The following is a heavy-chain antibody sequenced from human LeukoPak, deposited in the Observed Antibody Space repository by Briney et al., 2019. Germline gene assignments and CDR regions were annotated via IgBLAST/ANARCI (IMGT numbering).Heavy chain of an antibody. CDR3: ARLHALAGAGTYDY. D-gene: IGHD6-13*01. CDR2: ISTDSSNT. Sequence: GGSLRLSCASSGFTYRNYYMTWLRQPRARGLEGMSHISTDSSNTNYADSVKGRFTVSRDNAQNSMFLQMNSMRAEDTAIYYCARLHALAGAGTYDYWGQGTLVTVSS. CDR1: GFTYRNYY. J-gene: IGHJ4*02. V-gene: IGHV3-11*06.